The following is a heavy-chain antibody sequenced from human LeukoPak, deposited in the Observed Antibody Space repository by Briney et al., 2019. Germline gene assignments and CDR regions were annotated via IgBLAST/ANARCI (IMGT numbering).Heavy chain of an antibody. Sequence: GGSLRLSCAASGFTFSNFWMHWVRQAPGKGLVWVALIYGDGSFTRYADSVKGRFTISRDNSKNTLYLQMNSLRAEDTAVYYCAKDRVRFLEWLSEHALDIWGQGTMVTVSS. CDR2: IYGDGSFT. CDR1: GFTFSNFW. CDR3: AKDRVRFLEWLSEHALDI. V-gene: IGHV3-74*01. D-gene: IGHD3-3*01. J-gene: IGHJ3*02.